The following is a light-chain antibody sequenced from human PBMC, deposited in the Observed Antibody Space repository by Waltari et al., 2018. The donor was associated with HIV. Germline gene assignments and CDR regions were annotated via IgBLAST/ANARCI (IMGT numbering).Light chain of an antibody. Sequence: QSVLTQPPSVSGAPGQRVTIPCTGRSSNIGAGYDVPWYQQVPGTAPKLLIFGNSNRPSGVPDRFSGSKSATSASLAITGLQAEDEADYYCQSYDSSLTVVIFGGGTKLTVL. V-gene: IGLV1-40*01. CDR3: QSYDSSLTVVI. CDR2: GNS. J-gene: IGLJ2*01. CDR1: SSNIGAGYD.